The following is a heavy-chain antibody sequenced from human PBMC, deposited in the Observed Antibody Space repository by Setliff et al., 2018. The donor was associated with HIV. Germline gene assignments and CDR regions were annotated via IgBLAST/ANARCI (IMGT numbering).Heavy chain of an antibody. CDR3: ANMQWASNAWYSFDY. Sequence: PGGSLRLSCAASGFSFSDSHMTWIRQAPGKGLEWVSYISTTSSNTNYVASVEGRFTISRDNAKNSLYLQMNSLRAEDTAVYYCANMQWASNAWYSFDYWGQGALVTVSS. J-gene: IGHJ4*02. CDR1: GFSFSDSH. D-gene: IGHD6-19*01. CDR2: ISTTSSNT. V-gene: IGHV3-11*03.